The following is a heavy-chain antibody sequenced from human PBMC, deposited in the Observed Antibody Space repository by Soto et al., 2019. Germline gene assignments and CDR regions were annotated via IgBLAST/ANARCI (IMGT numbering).Heavy chain of an antibody. J-gene: IGHJ4*02. V-gene: IGHV4-31*03. CDR3: GGGGDWRGYWPFYFDY. CDR1: GGSIRSGGYY. D-gene: IGHD3-3*01. Sequence: QVQLQESGPGLVKPSQTLSLTCTVSGGSIRSGGYYWSWIRQHPGKGLEWIGYIHYSGSTLYNPSLRRRVNLSGGTSKDQFLLELRSAAAADQAVYYWGGGGDWRGYWPFYFDYWGQGALVTVSS. CDR2: IHYSGST.